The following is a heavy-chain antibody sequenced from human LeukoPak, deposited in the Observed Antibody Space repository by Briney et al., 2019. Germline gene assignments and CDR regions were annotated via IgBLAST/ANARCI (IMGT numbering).Heavy chain of an antibody. CDR3: ARHRTAPDY. V-gene: IGHV3-48*01. Sequence: GGSLRLSCAASGFTFSSYGMTWVRQAPGKGLEWVSYISSSSSTIYYADSVKGRFTISRDNAKNSLYLQLNSLRAEDTAVYYCARHRTAPDYWGQGTLVTASS. CDR1: GFTFSSYG. D-gene: IGHD3-16*02. CDR2: ISSSSSTI. J-gene: IGHJ4*02.